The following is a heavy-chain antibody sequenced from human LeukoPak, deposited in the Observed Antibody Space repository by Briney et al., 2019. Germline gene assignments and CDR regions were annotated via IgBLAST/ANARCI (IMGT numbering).Heavy chain of an antibody. D-gene: IGHD4-17*01. CDR1: GGSISSGGYS. CDR3: ARGPTVTTFSYYYYYGMDA. Sequence: PSETLSLTCAVSGGSISSGGYSWSWIRQPPGKGLEWIGYIYHSGSTYYNPSLKSRVTISVDRSKNQFSLKLSSVTAADTAVYYCARGPTVTTFSYYYYYGMDAWGQGTTVTVSS. J-gene: IGHJ6*02. V-gene: IGHV4-30-2*01. CDR2: IYHSGST.